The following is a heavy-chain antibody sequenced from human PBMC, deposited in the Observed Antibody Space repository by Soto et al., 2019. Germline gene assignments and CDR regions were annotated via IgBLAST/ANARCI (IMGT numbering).Heavy chain of an antibody. J-gene: IGHJ4*02. CDR2: IGHSGYSI. Sequence: GGSLRLSCAASGFTFNNYAMAWVRQAPGKGLEWVSSIGHSGYSINYGDSVKGRFTISRDNSNNVLCLDMSGLRAEDTAVYYCARSDDKDILTGCYNWGQGALVTVSS. V-gene: IGHV3-23*01. CDR1: GFTFNNYA. D-gene: IGHD3-9*01. CDR3: ARSDDKDILTGCYN.